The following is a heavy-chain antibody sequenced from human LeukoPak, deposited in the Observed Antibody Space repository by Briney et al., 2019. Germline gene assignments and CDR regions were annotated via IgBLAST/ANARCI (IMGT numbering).Heavy chain of an antibody. Sequence: PSETLSLTCTVSGGSISSSSYYWGWIRQPPGKGLEWIGEINHSGSTNYNPSLKSRVTISVDTSKNQFSLKLSSVTAADTAVYYCARVLRRGIAARGNWFDPWGQGTLVTVSS. J-gene: IGHJ5*02. CDR3: ARVLRRGIAARGNWFDP. CDR2: INHSGST. D-gene: IGHD6-6*01. V-gene: IGHV4-39*07. CDR1: GGSISSSSYY.